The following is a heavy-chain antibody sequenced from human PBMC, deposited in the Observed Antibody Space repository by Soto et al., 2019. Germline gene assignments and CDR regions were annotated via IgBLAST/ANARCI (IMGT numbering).Heavy chain of an antibody. J-gene: IGHJ3*02. V-gene: IGHV1-2*02. D-gene: IGHD3-3*01. Sequence: QLHLVQSGAVVKKPGASVTVSCSASGYPVTAYYMHWVRQAPGRGLEWMGGINPATGAAKYTQTFQGRGTMTRDTSTCTVFMELSGLTSEDTAVFYCARGGGVGVAGSAAFDMWGQGTLVTVSS. CDR2: INPATGAA. CDR1: GYPVTAYY. CDR3: ARGGGVGVAGSAAFDM.